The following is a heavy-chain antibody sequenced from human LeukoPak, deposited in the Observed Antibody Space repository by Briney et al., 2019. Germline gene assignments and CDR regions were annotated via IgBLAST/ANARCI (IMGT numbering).Heavy chain of an antibody. D-gene: IGHD1-26*01. J-gene: IGHJ4*02. CDR2: INRAGIES. Sequence: GRFLRLSCAASGFTFTDYWMTWVRQVPGKGLEWVANINRAGIESYYVDSVKGRFTISRDNAENSLYLQMDSLRVEDTAVYYCARVGTWELQRVFDNWGQGTLVTVSS. CDR3: ARVGTWELQRVFDN. V-gene: IGHV3-7*01. CDR1: GFTFTDYW.